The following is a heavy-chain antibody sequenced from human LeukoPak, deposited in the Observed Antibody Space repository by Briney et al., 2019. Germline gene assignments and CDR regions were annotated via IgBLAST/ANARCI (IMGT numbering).Heavy chain of an antibody. V-gene: IGHV4-59*12. Sequence: SETLSLTCTVSGGSISSYYWSWIRQPPGKGLEWIGYIYYSGSTNYNPSLKSRVTMSVDTSKNQFSLKLSSVTAADTAVYYCARGGVRIDYWGQGTLVTVSS. CDR2: IYYSGST. J-gene: IGHJ4*02. CDR1: GGSISSYY. CDR3: ARGGVRIDY. D-gene: IGHD1-26*01.